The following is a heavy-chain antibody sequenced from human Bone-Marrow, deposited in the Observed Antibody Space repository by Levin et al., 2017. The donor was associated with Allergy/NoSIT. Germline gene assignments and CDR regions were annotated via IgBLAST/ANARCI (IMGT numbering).Heavy chain of an antibody. D-gene: IGHD3-22*01. V-gene: IGHV4-34*01. Sequence: SETLSLTCVVYGGSFSGYEWGWIRQSPGRGLEWIGEVDHSDYPKYNPSLKSRVTMSVDTSKNQLSLKLASVTAADTAVYYRAREENDYDSSGRFRVAAYWGQGTWVTVSS. J-gene: IGHJ4*02. CDR3: AREENDYDSSGRFRVAAY. CDR2: VDHSDYP. CDR1: GGSFSGYE.